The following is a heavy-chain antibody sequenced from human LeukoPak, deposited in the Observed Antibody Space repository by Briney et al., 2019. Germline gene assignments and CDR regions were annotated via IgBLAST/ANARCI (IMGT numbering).Heavy chain of an antibody. CDR2: IYTSGST. Sequence: SETLSLTCTVSGGSISSYYWSWIRQPAGKGLEWIGRIYTSGSTYYNPSLKSRVTISVDTSKNQFSLKLSSVTAADTAVYYCASPPSEAPRWAFDIWGQGTMVTVSS. J-gene: IGHJ3*02. CDR3: ASPPSEAPRWAFDI. D-gene: IGHD1-14*01. CDR1: GGSISSYY. V-gene: IGHV4-4*07.